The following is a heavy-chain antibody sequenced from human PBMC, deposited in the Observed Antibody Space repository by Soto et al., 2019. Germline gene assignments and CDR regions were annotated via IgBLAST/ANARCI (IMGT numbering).Heavy chain of an antibody. D-gene: IGHD5-12*01. CDR2: IIPIFGTA. CDR1: GGTFSSYA. CDR3: ADRTRDGYNDY. Sequence: SVKVSCKASGGTFSSYAISWVRQAPGQGLEWMGGIIPIFGTANYAQKLQGRVMITADKSTSTAYMELSSLRSEDTAVYYCADRTRDGYNDYWGQGTLVTVSS. J-gene: IGHJ4*02. V-gene: IGHV1-69*06.